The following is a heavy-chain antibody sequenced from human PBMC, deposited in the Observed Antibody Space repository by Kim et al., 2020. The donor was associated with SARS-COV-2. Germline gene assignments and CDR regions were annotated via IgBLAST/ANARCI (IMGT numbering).Heavy chain of an antibody. CDR1: GFTFSVYW. D-gene: IGHD3-3*01. V-gene: IGHV3-7*03. J-gene: IGHJ4*01. CDR2: IKQDGSET. CDR3: ARDQKYYDFWGRLFYY. Sequence: GGSLRLSCAVSGFTFSVYWMSWVRQAPGKGLEWVANIKQDGSETFYVDSVKGRFTISRDNAKNPLYLQMNSLRAEDTAVYYCARDQKYYDFWGRLFYYWG.